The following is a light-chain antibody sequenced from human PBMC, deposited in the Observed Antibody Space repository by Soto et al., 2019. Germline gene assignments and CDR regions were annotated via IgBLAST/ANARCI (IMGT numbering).Light chain of an antibody. CDR2: AAS. Sequence: DIPMTQSPSSLSASVGDRVTITCRASQSISSYLNWYQQKPGKAPQLLIYAASSLQSGVPSRFSGSGSGTDFTLTISSLQPEDFATYYCQQSYSTPYTFGPGTKLDIK. CDR1: QSISSY. V-gene: IGKV1-39*01. J-gene: IGKJ3*01. CDR3: QQSYSTPYT.